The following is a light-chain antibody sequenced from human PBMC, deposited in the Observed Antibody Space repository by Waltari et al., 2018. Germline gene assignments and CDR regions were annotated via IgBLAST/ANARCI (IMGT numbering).Light chain of an antibody. CDR1: QSISGY. Sequence: DIQMTQSPSSLSASVGDRVTITCRASQSISGYLNWYQQKPGKAPSLLIFAASSLQSGAPPRFSGSGSGTDFTLIISNLQPEEYATYYCQQSYIMPLTFGGGTKVEIK. V-gene: IGKV1-39*01. J-gene: IGKJ4*01. CDR2: AAS. CDR3: QQSYIMPLT.